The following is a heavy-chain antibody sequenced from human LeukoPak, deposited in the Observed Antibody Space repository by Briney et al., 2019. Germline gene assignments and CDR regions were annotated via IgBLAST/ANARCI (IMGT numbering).Heavy chain of an antibody. CDR2: IYYSGST. CDR3: ARQAGYSSSWFNYFDY. J-gene: IGHJ4*02. CDR1: GVSISSYY. Sequence: SETLSLTCTVSGVSISSYYWSWIRQPPGKGLEWIGYIYYSGSTNYNPSLKSRVTISVDTSKNQFSLKLSSVTAADTAVYYCARQAGYSSSWFNYFDYWGQGTLVTVSS. V-gene: IGHV4-59*08. D-gene: IGHD6-13*01.